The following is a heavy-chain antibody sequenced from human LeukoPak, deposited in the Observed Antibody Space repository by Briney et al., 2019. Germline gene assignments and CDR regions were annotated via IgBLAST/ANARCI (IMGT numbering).Heavy chain of an antibody. V-gene: IGHV3-23*01. CDR2: ISGSGGST. Sequence: PGGSLRLSCAASGFTFSSYAMSWVRQAPGKGLEWVSAISGSGGSTYYADSVKGRFTISRDDSKNTLYLQMNSLRAEDTAVYYCAKSGGLHYYFDYWGQGTLVTVSS. CDR1: GFTFSSYA. D-gene: IGHD3-10*01. CDR3: AKSGGLHYYFDY. J-gene: IGHJ4*02.